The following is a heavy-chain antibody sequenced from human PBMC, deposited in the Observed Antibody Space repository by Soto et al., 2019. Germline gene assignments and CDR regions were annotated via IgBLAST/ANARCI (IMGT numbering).Heavy chain of an antibody. Sequence: QITLKEAGPTLVKPTQTLTLTCSFSGFSLITSGVGVGWIRQPPGKALEWLALIYWDDDKVYSTSVKSRLTLTKDTPTIQVVSTMSNLTPVDTATFYCAHSMASRIFDYWGQGTLVTVSS. J-gene: IGHJ4*02. CDR1: GFSLITSGVG. CDR2: IYWDDDK. V-gene: IGHV2-5*02. CDR3: AHSMASRIFDY.